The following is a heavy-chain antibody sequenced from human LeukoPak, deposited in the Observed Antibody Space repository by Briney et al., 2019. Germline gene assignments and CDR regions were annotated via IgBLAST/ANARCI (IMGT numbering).Heavy chain of an antibody. V-gene: IGHV3-9*01. D-gene: IGHD3-16*01. CDR3: AKDGGVTDDSDNYYYGMDV. J-gene: IGHJ6*02. Sequence: RAGGSLRLSCAASGFTFSSYAMHWVRQAPGKGLEWVSGISWNSGSIGYADSVKGRFTISRDNAKNSLYLQMNSLRAEDTALYYCAKDGGVTDDSDNYYYGMDVWGQGTTVTVSS. CDR1: GFTFSSYA. CDR2: ISWNSGSI.